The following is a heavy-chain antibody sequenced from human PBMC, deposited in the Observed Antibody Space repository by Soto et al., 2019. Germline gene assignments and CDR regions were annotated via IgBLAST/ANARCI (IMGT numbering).Heavy chain of an antibody. D-gene: IGHD4-17*01. V-gene: IGHV4-59*08. CDR2: IYYSGST. Sequence: SETLSLTCTVSGGSISSYYWSWIRQPPGKGLEWIGYIYYSGSTNYNPSLKSRVTISVDTSKNQFSLKLSSVTAADTAVYYCARHRTYGDYGNFDYWGQGTLVTVSS. CDR1: GGSISSYY. J-gene: IGHJ4*02. CDR3: ARHRTYGDYGNFDY.